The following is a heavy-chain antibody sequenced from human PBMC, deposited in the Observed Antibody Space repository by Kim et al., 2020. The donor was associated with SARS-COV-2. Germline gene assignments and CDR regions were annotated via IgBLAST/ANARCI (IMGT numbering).Heavy chain of an antibody. D-gene: IGHD2-15*01. V-gene: IGHV1-69*01. Sequence: KFQGRVTITADESTSTAYMELSSLRSEDTAVYYCARARYCSGGSCYYFDYWGQGTLVTVSS. J-gene: IGHJ4*02. CDR3: ARARYCSGGSCYYFDY.